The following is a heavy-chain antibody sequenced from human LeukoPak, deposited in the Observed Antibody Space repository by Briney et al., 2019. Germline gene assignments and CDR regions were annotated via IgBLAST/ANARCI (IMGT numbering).Heavy chain of an antibody. CDR3: AKDRMVYARNFDY. CDR2: ISGSGGNT. Sequence: GGSLRLSCAASGFTFSSYAMSWVRQAPGKGLEWVSAISGSGGNTYYADSVRGRFTISRDNSKNTLYLQMNSLRAEDTAVYYCAKDRMVYARNFDYWGQGTLVTVSS. V-gene: IGHV3-23*01. CDR1: GFTFSSYA. D-gene: IGHD2-8*01. J-gene: IGHJ4*02.